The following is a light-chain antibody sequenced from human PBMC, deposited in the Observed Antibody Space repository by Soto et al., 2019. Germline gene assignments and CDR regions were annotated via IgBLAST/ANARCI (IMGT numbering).Light chain of an antibody. CDR1: QGISSW. CDR2: AAS. J-gene: IGKJ4*01. V-gene: IGKV1-12*01. Sequence: DIQMTQSPSSVSASVGDRVTITCRASQGISSWLAWYQQKPGEAPKLLIYAASSLQSGVPSRFSGSGSGTDFTLTISLQPEDFATYYCQQANSFPLTFGGGTKVEIK. CDR3: QQANSFPLT.